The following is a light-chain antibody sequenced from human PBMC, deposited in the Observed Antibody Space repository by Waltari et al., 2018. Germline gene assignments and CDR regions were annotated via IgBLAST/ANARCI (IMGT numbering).Light chain of an antibody. CDR1: QSISNW. V-gene: IGKV1-5*03. CDR3: QQYNAYSA. CDR2: KAS. J-gene: IGKJ2*01. Sequence: DIQMTQSLSTLSASVGDRVTITCRASQSISNWLAWYQQKPGEAPKLLIYKASSLEGGVPSRFSGSGSGTEFTLTISSLQPDDVATYYCQQYNAYSAFGQGTKLEIK.